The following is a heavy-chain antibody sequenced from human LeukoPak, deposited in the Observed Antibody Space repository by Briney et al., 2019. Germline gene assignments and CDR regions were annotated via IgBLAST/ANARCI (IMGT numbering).Heavy chain of an antibody. CDR3: GETGGHYFDY. D-gene: IGHD1-26*01. CDR2: ISERGDTT. J-gene: IGHJ4*02. CDR1: GFSFSTYA. Sequence: GGSLRLSCAASGFSFSTYAMSWVRQVPGRGLQWVAAISERGDTTYYADSVKGRFRISRDNPKDTLYLQMSSLRAEDTAMYYCGETGGHYFDYGGQGTLVTVSS. V-gene: IGHV3-23*01.